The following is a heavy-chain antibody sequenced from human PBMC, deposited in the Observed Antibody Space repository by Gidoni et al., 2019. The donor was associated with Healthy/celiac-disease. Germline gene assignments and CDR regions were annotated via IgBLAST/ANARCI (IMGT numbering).Heavy chain of an antibody. V-gene: IGHV3-23*01. Sequence: VPLFESGGGLVPPWGSPRPSFAASGFPFSSSSLSWVRQAPGKGLEWVSAISGSGGSTYYADSVKGRFTISRDNSKNTLYLKMNSLRAEDTAVYYCAKDAYYYGSGSYYNRLFDYWGQGTLVTVSS. CDR3: AKDAYYYGSGSYYNRLFDY. CDR1: GFPFSSSS. D-gene: IGHD3-10*01. CDR2: ISGSGGST. J-gene: IGHJ4*02.